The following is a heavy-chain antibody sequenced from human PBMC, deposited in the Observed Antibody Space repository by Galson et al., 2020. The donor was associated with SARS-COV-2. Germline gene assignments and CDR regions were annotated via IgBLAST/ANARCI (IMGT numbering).Heavy chain of an antibody. V-gene: IGHV3-30*02. CDR2: IKYDGSHK. CDR1: GFTFSSYC. CDR3: ARDLYGSGKYVDY. J-gene: IGHJ4*02. D-gene: IGHD3-10*01. Sequence: GESLKISCAASGFTFSSYCINWVRQAPGKGLEWVANIKYDGSHKYYADSVKGRFTISRDDSKNTMYLQMNSLRAEDTAVYYCARDLYGSGKYVDYWGQGTLVTVSS.